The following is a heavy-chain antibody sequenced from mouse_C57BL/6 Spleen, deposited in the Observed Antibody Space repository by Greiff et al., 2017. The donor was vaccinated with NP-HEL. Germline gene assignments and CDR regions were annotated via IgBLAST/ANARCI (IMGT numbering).Heavy chain of an antibody. CDR2: IDPSDSYT. CDR3: ARCWTEAMDY. V-gene: IGHV1-69*01. J-gene: IGHJ4*01. CDR1: GYTFTSYW. Sequence: QVQLQQPGAELVMPGASVKLSCKASGYTFTSYWMHWVKQRPGQGLEWIGEIDPSDSYTNYNQKFKGKSTLTVDQSSSTAYMQLSSLTSEDSAVYYCARCWTEAMDYWGQGTSVTVSS.